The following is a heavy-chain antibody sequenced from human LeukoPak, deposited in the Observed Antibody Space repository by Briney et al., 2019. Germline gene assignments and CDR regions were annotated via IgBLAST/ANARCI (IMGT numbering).Heavy chain of an antibody. CDR1: GFTFSSYG. Sequence: GGSLRLSCAASGFTFSSYGMSWVRQAPGKGLEWVSAISGSGGSTYYADSVKGRFTISRDNSKNTLYLQMNSLRAEDTAVYYCAKVSGYDILTGYYPLDYWGQGTLVTVSS. J-gene: IGHJ4*02. V-gene: IGHV3-23*01. CDR2: ISGSGGST. CDR3: AKVSGYDILTGYYPLDY. D-gene: IGHD3-9*01.